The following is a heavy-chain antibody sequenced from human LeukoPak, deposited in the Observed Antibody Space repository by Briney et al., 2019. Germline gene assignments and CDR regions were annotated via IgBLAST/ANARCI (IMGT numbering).Heavy chain of an antibody. J-gene: IGHJ4*02. CDR2: IFNTGRA. Sequence: SETLSLTCTVSGGSISSVGYLWRSIRQNPGKGLEFIGYIFNTGRASYNPSLRSRVTMSVDTPNNQFSLRLISVTAADTAVYYCATLVPVYSSGWYYVDYWGQGTLVTVSS. CDR3: ATLVPVYSSGWYYVDY. V-gene: IGHV4-31*03. D-gene: IGHD6-19*01. CDR1: GGSISSVGYL.